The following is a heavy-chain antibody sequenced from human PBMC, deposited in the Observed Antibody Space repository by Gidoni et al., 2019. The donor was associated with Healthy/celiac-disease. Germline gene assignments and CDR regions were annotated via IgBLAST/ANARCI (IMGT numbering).Heavy chain of an antibody. CDR1: GFTFSSYA. D-gene: IGHD6-13*01. V-gene: IGHV3-30*18. CDR3: AKESHAWYGIDP. CDR2: ISYDGSNK. Sequence: QGQLVEPGGGVVQPGRARRRSCAASGFTFSSYAMHGVRQAPGKGLELVAVISYDGSNKYYADSVKGRFTISRDNSKNTLYLQMNSLRAEDTAVYYCAKESHAWYGIDPWGQGTLVTVSS. J-gene: IGHJ5*02.